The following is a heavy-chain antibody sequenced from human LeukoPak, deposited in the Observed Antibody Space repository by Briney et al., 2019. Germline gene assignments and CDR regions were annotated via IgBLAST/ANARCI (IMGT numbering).Heavy chain of an antibody. D-gene: IGHD3-3*01. J-gene: IGHJ4*02. CDR1: GYTLTELS. CDR2: FDPEDGET. CDR3: ATGITIFGGPDY. Sequence: GASVKVSCKVSGYTLTELSMHWVRQAPGKGLEWMGGFDPEDGETIYAQKFQGRVTMTEDTSTDTAYMELSSLRSEDTAVYHCATGITIFGGPDYWGQGTLVTVSS. V-gene: IGHV1-24*01.